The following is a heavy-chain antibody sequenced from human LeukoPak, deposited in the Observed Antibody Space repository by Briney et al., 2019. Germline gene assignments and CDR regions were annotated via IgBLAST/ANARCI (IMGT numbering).Heavy chain of an antibody. Sequence: PGGSLRLSCAASGFTFSSYWMSWVRQAPGKGLEWVANIKQDGSEKYYVDSVKGRFTISRDNAKNSLYLQMNSLRAEDTAVYYCARDEYAYGDYGDDAFDIWGQGTMVTVSS. CDR3: ARDEYAYGDYGDDAFDI. CDR1: GFTFSSYW. J-gene: IGHJ3*02. D-gene: IGHD4-17*01. V-gene: IGHV3-7*01. CDR2: IKQDGSEK.